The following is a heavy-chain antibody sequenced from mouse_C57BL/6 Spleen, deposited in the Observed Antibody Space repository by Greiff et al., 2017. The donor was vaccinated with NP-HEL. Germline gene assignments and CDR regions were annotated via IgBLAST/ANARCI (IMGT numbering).Heavy chain of an antibody. Sequence: QVQLQQPGAELVMPGASVKLSCKASGYTFTSYWMHWVKQRPGQGLEWIGEIDPSDSYTNYIQKFKGKSTLTVDKSSSTAYMQLSSLTSEDSAVYYCARGGVLRSPEVWGTGTTVTVSS. J-gene: IGHJ1*03. D-gene: IGHD1-1*01. CDR1: GYTFTSYW. V-gene: IGHV1-69*01. CDR3: ARGGVLRSPEV. CDR2: IDPSDSYT.